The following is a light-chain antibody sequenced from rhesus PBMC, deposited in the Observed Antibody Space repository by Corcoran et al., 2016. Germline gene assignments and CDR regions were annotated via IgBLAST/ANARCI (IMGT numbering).Light chain of an antibody. CDR1: QAITND. CDR2: EAS. V-gene: IGKV1-25*01. J-gene: IGKJ1*01. CDR3: QQYYSTPRT. Sequence: IQMTQSPSSLSASVGDRVTITCRASQAITNDLAWYQQKPGETPRLLIYEASSLQSGIPSRFSGSGSGTDFTLTISSLQSEDFATYYCQQYYSTPRTFGQGTKVEIK.